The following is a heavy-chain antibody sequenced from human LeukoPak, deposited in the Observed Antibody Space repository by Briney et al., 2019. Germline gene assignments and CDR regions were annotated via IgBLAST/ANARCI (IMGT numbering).Heavy chain of an antibody. Sequence: ASVKVSCKASGYTFTGYYMHWLRQAPGQGLEGRGWINPNSGGTNYAQKFQGRVTMTRDTSISTAYMELSRLRSDDTAVYYCERDSRNWSRFFTWGQGTLVTVSS. CDR3: ERDSRNWSRFFT. CDR1: GYTFTGYY. D-gene: IGHD1-1*01. J-gene: IGHJ4*02. V-gene: IGHV1-2*02. CDR2: INPNSGGT.